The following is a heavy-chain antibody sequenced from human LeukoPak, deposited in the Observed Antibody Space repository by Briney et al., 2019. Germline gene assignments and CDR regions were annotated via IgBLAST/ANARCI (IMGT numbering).Heavy chain of an antibody. CDR3: AKTPSMVRGVIPGYYFDY. V-gene: IGHV3-23*01. Sequence: GGSLGLSCAASGFTFSSYGMSWVRQAPGKGLEWVSAISGSGGSTYYADSVKGRFTISRDNSKNTLYLQMNSLRAEDTAVYHCAKTPSMVRGVIPGYYFDYWGQGTLVTVSS. J-gene: IGHJ4*02. CDR1: GFTFSSYG. D-gene: IGHD3-10*01. CDR2: ISGSGGST.